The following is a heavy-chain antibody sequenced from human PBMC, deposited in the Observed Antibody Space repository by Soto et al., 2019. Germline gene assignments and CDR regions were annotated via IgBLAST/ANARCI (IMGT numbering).Heavy chain of an antibody. D-gene: IGHD1-7*01. J-gene: IGHJ4*02. V-gene: IGHV3-30*18. CDR3: AKDWELELLFDY. CDR1: GFTFSSYG. Sequence: QVQLVESGGGVVQPGRSLRLSCAASGFTFSSYGMHWVRQAPGKGLEWVAVISYDGSNKYYADSVKGRFTISRDNSKNPLYLQMNSLRAEDTAVYYCAKDWELELLFDYWGQGTLVTVSS. CDR2: ISYDGSNK.